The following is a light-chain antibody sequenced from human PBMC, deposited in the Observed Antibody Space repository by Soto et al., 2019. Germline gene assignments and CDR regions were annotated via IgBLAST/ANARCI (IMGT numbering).Light chain of an antibody. CDR3: QHYHNLPPIT. V-gene: IGKV3-15*01. CDR2: GAS. Sequence: EILLAQSPATLSVSQGETATLSCRSSQSVSTKLAWYQQKPGQAPRLLINGASTRATGVPARFSGWGSGTEFTLTISSLQSEDFAVYYCQHYHNLPPITFGQGTLLQI. J-gene: IGKJ5*01. CDR1: QSVSTK.